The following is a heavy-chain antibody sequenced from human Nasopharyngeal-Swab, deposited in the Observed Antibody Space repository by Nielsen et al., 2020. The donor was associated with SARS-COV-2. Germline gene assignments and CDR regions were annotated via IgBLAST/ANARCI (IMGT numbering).Heavy chain of an antibody. V-gene: IGHV3-74*01. CDR1: GFTLRRYW. CDR3: ARETAVAGDYYCDY. J-gene: IGHJ4*02. D-gene: IGHD6-19*01. Sequence: GESLKLSCAASGFTLRRYWMHWVRQAPGKGLVWVSRIHRDGRSTSYADSVKGRLTISRENAKNTLQRQMNSLRVEDTAVYYCARETAVAGDYYCDYWGQGTLVAVSS. CDR2: IHRDGRST.